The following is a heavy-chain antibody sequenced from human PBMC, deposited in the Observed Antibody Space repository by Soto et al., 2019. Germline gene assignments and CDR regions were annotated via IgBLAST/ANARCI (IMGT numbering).Heavy chain of an antibody. CDR2: IYHSGST. CDR3: ARAAEYSSSTIAFDI. D-gene: IGHD6-6*01. J-gene: IGHJ3*02. V-gene: IGHV4-30-2*01. CDR1: GGSISSGGYS. Sequence: KTSETLSLTCAVSGGSISSGGYSWSWIRQPPGKGLEWIGYIYHSGSTYYNPSLKSRVTMSVDRSKNQFSLKLSSVTAADTAVYYCARAAEYSSSTIAFDIWGQGTMVTVSS.